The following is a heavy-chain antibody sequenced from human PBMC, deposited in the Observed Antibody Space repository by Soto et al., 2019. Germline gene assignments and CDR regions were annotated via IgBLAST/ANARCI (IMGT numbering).Heavy chain of an antibody. CDR1: GYSFSGYG. V-gene: IGHV1-18*04. J-gene: IGHJ6*02. CDR2: ISVYNGNT. Sequence: QVQLVQSGAEMKKPGASVKVSCKASGYSFSGYGINWVRQAPGQGLEWMAWISVYNGNTNYAQKFQDRVTMTTDTSTSTAHMELRSLSSDDTGVYYSARDAHKLFYCRGMDVWGQGTTVTVSS. CDR3: ARDAHKLFYCRGMDV. D-gene: IGHD1-26*01.